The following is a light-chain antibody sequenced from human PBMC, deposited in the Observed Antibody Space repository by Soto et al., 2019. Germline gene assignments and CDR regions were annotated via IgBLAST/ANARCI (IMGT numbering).Light chain of an antibody. J-gene: IGKJ4*01. CDR3: QQRSNWPLT. CDR1: QSVSSF. Sequence: EIVLTQSPATLSLSPGERATLSCRASQSVSSFLAWYQQKPGQAPRLLIYDASHRATGIPARFSGSGSGTDLTLTISSLEPEDFAVYDCQQRSNWPLTFGGGTKVQIK. CDR2: DAS. V-gene: IGKV3-11*01.